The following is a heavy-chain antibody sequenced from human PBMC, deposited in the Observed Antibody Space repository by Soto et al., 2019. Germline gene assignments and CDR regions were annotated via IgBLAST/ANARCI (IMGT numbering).Heavy chain of an antibody. V-gene: IGHV1-3*05. CDR1: GYTFTSYA. CDR3: ARSIVVVTALDY. CDR2: INADNGNT. D-gene: IGHD2-21*02. Sequence: QVQLVQSGAEEKKPGASVKASCKASGYTFTSYAMHWVRQAPGQRLERKGWINADNGNTKYSQKFQGRVTITRDTSASTAYMELSSLRSEDTAVYDCARSIVVVTALDYWGQGTLVTVSS. J-gene: IGHJ4*02.